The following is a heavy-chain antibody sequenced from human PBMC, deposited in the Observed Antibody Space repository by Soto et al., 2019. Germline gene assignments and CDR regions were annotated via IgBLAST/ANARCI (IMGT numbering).Heavy chain of an antibody. V-gene: IGHV4-4*02. CDR2: IDHSGRT. J-gene: IGHJ4*02. D-gene: IGHD3-16*01. CDR3: AREYELWVYDY. Sequence: QVQLQESGPGLVKPSGTLSLTCAVSGGSISSSNWWSWVRQPPGKELEGIGEIDHSGRTNYNPSRKRGVTISVDQSKNQFSLKLSSVNAADPAVDYCAREYELWVYDYWGQGTLVTVSS. CDR1: GGSISSSNW.